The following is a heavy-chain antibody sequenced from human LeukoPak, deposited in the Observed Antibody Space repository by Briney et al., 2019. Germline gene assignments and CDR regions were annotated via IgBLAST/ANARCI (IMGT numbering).Heavy chain of an antibody. CDR1: GYTFTSYG. CDR2: ISAYNGNT. J-gene: IGHJ4*02. D-gene: IGHD3-10*01. CDR3: ARVQSGSGSYGVWDY. Sequence: ASVKVSCKASGYTFTSYGISWVRQAPGQGLEWMGWISAYNGNTNYAQKLQGSVTMTTDTSTSTAYMELRSLRSDDTAVYYCARVQSGSGSYGVWDYWGQGTLVTVSS. V-gene: IGHV1-18*01.